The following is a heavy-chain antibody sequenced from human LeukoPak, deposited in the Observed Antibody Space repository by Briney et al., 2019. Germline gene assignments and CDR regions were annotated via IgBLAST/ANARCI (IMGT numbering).Heavy chain of an antibody. CDR3: ARGPPYYDFWSGPTLDAFDI. Sequence: SETLSLTCTVSGGSISSGGYYWSWIRQPAGKGLEWIGRIYTSGSTNYNPSLKSRVTMSVDTSKNQFSLKLSSVTAADTAVYYCARGPPYYDFWSGPTLDAFDIWGQGTMVTVSS. CDR2: IYTSGST. J-gene: IGHJ3*02. CDR1: GGSISSGGYY. D-gene: IGHD3-3*01. V-gene: IGHV4-61*02.